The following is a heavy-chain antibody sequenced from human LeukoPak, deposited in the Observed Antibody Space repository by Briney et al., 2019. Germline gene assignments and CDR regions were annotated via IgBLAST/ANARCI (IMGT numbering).Heavy chain of an antibody. CDR2: ISAYNGNT. D-gene: IGHD3-3*01. J-gene: IGHJ5*02. V-gene: IGHV1-18*01. CDR3: ARDLYDFWSGYYGRFDP. CDR1: GYTFTSYG. Sequence: GASVKVSCKASGYTFTSYGISWVRQAPGQGLEWMGWISAYNGNTNYAQKLQGRVTMTTDPSTSTAYMELRSLRSDDTAVYYCARDLYDFWSGYYGRFDPWGQGTLVTVSS.